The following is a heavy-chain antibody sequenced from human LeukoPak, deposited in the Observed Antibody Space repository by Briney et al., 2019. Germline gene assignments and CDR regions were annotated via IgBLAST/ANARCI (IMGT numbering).Heavy chain of an antibody. J-gene: IGHJ4*02. CDR1: GFTFDDYA. CDR2: ISWNSGSI. Sequence: GRSLRLSCAASGFTFDDYAMHWVRQAPGKGLEWVSGISWNSGSIGYADSVKGRFTISRDNAKNSLYLQMNSLRAEDTALYYCAKSIAVAGAIDYWGQGTLVTVSS. D-gene: IGHD6-19*01. CDR3: AKSIAVAGAIDY. V-gene: IGHV3-9*01.